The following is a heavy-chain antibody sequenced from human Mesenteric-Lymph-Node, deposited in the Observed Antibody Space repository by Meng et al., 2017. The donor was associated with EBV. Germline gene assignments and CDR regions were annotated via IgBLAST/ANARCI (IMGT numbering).Heavy chain of an antibody. V-gene: IGHV6-1*01. CDR1: GDSVSSSSPA. J-gene: IGHJ2*01. CDR3: ARGATSVFDL. Sequence: QVQLQQSGPGRVKPPXXXXPXXVISGDSVSSSSPAWTWIRQSPSRGLEWLGRTYYRSKWYNDYAVFVKSRITINPDTSKNQFSLQLNSVTPEDTAVYYCARGATSVFDLWGRGTLVTVSS. CDR2: TYYRSKWYN.